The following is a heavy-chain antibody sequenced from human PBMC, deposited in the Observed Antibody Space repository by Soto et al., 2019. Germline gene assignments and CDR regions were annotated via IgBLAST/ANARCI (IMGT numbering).Heavy chain of an antibody. CDR3: AGKSRDIDF. CDR1: GFIFSNYA. Sequence: GGSLRLSCIASGFIFSNYAMTWVRQAPGRGLEWVSTISGSGNTTYYTDSIKGHFTISRDNSKTTLYLQMRGLRPEDTAVYFCAGKSRDIDFWGQGTLVTVSS. D-gene: IGHD3-9*01. V-gene: IGHV3-23*01. J-gene: IGHJ4*02. CDR2: ISGSGNTT.